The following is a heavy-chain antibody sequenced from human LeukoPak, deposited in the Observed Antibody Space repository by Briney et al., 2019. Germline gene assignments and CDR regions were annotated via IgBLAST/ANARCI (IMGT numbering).Heavy chain of an antibody. CDR1: GYTFTNYG. CDR3: TRDKGLWFGERFFDY. Sequence: ASVKVSCQASGYTFTNYGISWVRQAPGQGLEWMGWISDYYGDTHYAQKFQGRVTMTTDTSTSTAYMELRSLRSDDTALYYCTRDKGLWFGERFFDYWGQGTLVTVSS. D-gene: IGHD3-10*01. V-gene: IGHV1-18*01. CDR2: ISDYYGDT. J-gene: IGHJ4*02.